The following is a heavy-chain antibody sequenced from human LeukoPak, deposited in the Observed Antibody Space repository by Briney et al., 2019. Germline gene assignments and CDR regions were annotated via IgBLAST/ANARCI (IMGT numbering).Heavy chain of an antibody. D-gene: IGHD5-24*01. J-gene: IGHJ4*02. V-gene: IGHV4-34*01. Sequence: PSETLSLTCAVYGGSFSGYYWSWIRQPPGKGLEWIGEINHSGSTNYNPSLKSRVTISVDTSKNQFSLKLSSVTAADTAVYYCARKGGYKWYYFDYWGQGTLVTVSS. CDR2: INHSGST. CDR3: ARKGGYKWYYFDY. CDR1: GGSFSGYY.